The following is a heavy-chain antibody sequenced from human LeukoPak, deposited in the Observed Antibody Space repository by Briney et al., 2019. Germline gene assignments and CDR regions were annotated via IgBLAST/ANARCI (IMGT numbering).Heavy chain of an antibody. J-gene: IGHJ6*03. CDR2: MNPNSANT. V-gene: IGHV1-8*03. Sequence: GASVKVSCKASGYTFTSYDINWVRQATGQGLEWMGWMNPNSANTGYAQKFQGRVTITRNTPISTAYMELSSLRSEDTAVYYCARAVRGVISYYHYYMDLWGKGTTVTVSS. CDR3: ARAVRGVISYYHYYMDL. D-gene: IGHD3-10*01. CDR1: GYTFTSYD.